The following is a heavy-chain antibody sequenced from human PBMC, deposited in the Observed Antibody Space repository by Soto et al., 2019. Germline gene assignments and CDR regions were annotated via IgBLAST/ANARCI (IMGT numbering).Heavy chain of an antibody. V-gene: IGHV1-18*01. Sequence: ASVKVSCKVSGYTFNSYDFTWVRQAPGQGLEWMGWIGAYTGNTNYAEKLQGRVSLTIDTSTSTAYMELRSLTSDDTAIYYCARNHIYGLDLWGQGTMVTVSS. J-gene: IGHJ6*02. CDR2: IGAYTGNT. CDR3: ARNHIYGLDL. CDR1: GYTFNSYD.